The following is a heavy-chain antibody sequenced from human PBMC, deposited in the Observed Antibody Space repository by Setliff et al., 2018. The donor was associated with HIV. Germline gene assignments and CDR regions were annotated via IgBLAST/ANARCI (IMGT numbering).Heavy chain of an antibody. J-gene: IGHJ4*02. CDR3: ARRPPLTTGREYYFDF. CDR1: GGSFTTYY. V-gene: IGHV4-4*09. D-gene: IGHD1-1*01. CDR2: FYTSGST. Sequence: SETLSLTCTVSGGSFTTYYWSWLRQPPGKELEWIGYFYTSGSTNYNPSLKSRVTISIDTSKNQFSLKLKAVTAADTAVYYCARRPPLTTGREYYFDFWGQGTLVTVSS.